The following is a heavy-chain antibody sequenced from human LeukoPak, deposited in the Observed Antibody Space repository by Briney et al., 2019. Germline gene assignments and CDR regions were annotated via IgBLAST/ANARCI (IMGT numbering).Heavy chain of an antibody. Sequence: SETLSLTCAVSGVSISSGGYSWSWIRPPPGKGLEWIVYLYHSGSTYYNPSLKSRVTISVDRSKNQFSLKLSSVTAADTAVYYCARGSYYDILHAFDIWGQGTMVTVSS. J-gene: IGHJ3*02. CDR2: LYHSGST. V-gene: IGHV4-30-2*01. D-gene: IGHD3-9*01. CDR3: ARGSYYDILHAFDI. CDR1: GVSISSGGYS.